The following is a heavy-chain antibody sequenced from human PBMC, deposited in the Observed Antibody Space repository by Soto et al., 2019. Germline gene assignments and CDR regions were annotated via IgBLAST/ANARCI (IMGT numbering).Heavy chain of an antibody. CDR3: TREKN. Sequence: ELQLVESGGDLVKPGGSLRLSCAAPEFPFSPCGMGWVRQSPGKGPEWVANIKKDGSEKFYLDSVKGRFTISRDNAKKSLYLQMNSLRAEDTAVYYCTREKNWGQGTLVTVSS. J-gene: IGHJ4*02. CDR2: IKKDGSEK. V-gene: IGHV3-7*05. CDR1: EFPFSPCG.